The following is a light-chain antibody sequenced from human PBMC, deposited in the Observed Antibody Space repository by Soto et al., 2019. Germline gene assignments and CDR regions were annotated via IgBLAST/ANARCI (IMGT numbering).Light chain of an antibody. CDR2: AAS. CDR3: QQSYSIPQT. J-gene: IGKJ1*01. Sequence: DIQMTQSPSSLSASVGDRVTITCRASQSISSYLNWYQQKPGKAPKLLIYAASSLQSGVPSRFSGSGSGTDFTLTTSSLQPEDFATYYCQQSYSIPQTFGQGTKVEIK. CDR1: QSISSY. V-gene: IGKV1-39*01.